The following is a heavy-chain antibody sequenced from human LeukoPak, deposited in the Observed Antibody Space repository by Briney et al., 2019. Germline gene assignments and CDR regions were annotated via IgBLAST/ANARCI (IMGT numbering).Heavy chain of an antibody. Sequence: SETLSLTCTVSGGSISSGDYYWRWIRQPPGKGLEWIGYIYYSGSTYYNPSLKSRVTISVDTSKNQFSLKLSSVTAADTAVYYCARGLDTAMPLLGYWGQGTLVTVSS. CDR1: GGSISSGDYY. J-gene: IGHJ4*02. CDR2: IYYSGST. V-gene: IGHV4-30-4*01. D-gene: IGHD5-18*01. CDR3: ARGLDTAMPLLGY.